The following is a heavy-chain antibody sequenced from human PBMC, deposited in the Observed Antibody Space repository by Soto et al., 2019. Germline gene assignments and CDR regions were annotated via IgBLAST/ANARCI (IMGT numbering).Heavy chain of an antibody. D-gene: IGHD3-10*01. Sequence: GGSLRLSCAASGFTFSSYGMHWVRQAPGKGLEWVAVISYDGSNKYYADSVKGRFTISRDNSKNTLYLQMNSLRAEDTAVYYCAKPSHYNWFGELLSWFDPWGQGTLVTVSS. CDR2: ISYDGSNK. CDR3: AKPSHYNWFGELLSWFDP. J-gene: IGHJ5*02. CDR1: GFTFSSYG. V-gene: IGHV3-30*18.